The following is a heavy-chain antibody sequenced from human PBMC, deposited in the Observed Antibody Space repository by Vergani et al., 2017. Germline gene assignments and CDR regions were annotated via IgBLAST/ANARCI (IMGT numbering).Heavy chain of an antibody. V-gene: IGHV1-69*01. J-gene: IGHJ6*03. Sequence: QVQLVQSGAEVKKPGSSVKLSCKASGGTFSSYAISWVRQAPGQGLEWMGGIIPIFGTANYAPKFQGRVTITADESTSTAYMELSSLRSEDTAVYYCARVGVYCSSTSCYGYYYYMDVWGKGTTVTVSS. CDR1: GGTFSSYA. CDR3: ARVGVYCSSTSCYGYYYYMDV. D-gene: IGHD2-2*01. CDR2: IIPIFGTA.